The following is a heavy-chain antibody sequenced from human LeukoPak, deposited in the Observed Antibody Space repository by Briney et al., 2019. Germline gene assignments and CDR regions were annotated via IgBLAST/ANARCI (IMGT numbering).Heavy chain of an antibody. V-gene: IGHV3-49*04. J-gene: IGHJ3*02. D-gene: IGHD5-24*01. Sequence: GGSLRLSCTASGFTFGDYAMSWVRQAPGKGLEWVGFIRSKAYGGTTEYAASVKGRFTISRDDSKSIAYLQMNSLKTEDTAVYYCTRAKRWLQPHDAFDIWGQGTMVTVSS. CDR3: TRAKRWLQPHDAFDI. CDR2: IRSKAYGGTT. CDR1: GFTFGDYA.